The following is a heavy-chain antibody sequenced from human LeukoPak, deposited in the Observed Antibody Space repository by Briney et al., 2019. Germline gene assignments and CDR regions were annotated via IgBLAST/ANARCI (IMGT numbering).Heavy chain of an antibody. CDR2: ISWNSGSI. CDR3: AKVGYSYDYIDY. J-gene: IGHJ4*02. Sequence: GGSLRLSCAASGFTFDDYAMHWVRQAPGKGLEGVSGISWNSGSIGYADSVKGRFTISRDNAKNSLYLQMNSLRAEDTALYYCAKVGYSYDYIDYWGQGTLVTVSS. V-gene: IGHV3-9*01. D-gene: IGHD5-18*01. CDR1: GFTFDDYA.